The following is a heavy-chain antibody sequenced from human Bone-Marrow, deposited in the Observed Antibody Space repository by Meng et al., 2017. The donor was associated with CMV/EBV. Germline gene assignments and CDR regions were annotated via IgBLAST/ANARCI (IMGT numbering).Heavy chain of an antibody. CDR3: ARKLTPYYYGLDV. CDR2: ISYDGTNK. CDR1: GFTFSSYA. D-gene: IGHD3-9*01. V-gene: IGHV3-30*04. J-gene: IGHJ6*02. Sequence: GGSLRLSCAASGFTFSSYAMHWVRQAPGKGLEWLAVISYDGTNKYTADSVRGRLTVSRDNSKNTLYLQMSSLRAEDTAVYYCARKLTPYYYGLDVWGQGTTVTVSS.